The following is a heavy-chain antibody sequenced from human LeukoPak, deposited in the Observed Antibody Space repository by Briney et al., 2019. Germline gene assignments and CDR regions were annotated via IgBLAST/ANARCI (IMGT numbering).Heavy chain of an antibody. J-gene: IGHJ5*02. Sequence: GGSLRLSCEASGFPFSSHAMSWVRQPPGKGREWVAAISNGKTYYADSVRGRFAISRDDSTNTVYLHMNSLRDEDTALYHCVREAGYCAPVCVKTNWFDPWGQGTLVTVSS. CDR2: ISNGKT. D-gene: IGHD2-15*01. CDR3: VREAGYCAPVCVKTNWFDP. V-gene: IGHV3-23*01. CDR1: GFPFSSHA.